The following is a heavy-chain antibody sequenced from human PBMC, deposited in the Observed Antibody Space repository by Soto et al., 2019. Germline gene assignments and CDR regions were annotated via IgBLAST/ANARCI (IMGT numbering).Heavy chain of an antibody. Sequence: DVQLLETGGGLVQPGGSLRLSCRASGFIFQNFVINWVRQAPGKGLEWVSIIGGTGQDTFYADSVRGRFTFSRDNSENTVYLEMNSLRAEDTAIYFCAKGGTSHIYGIDVWGPGTTVIVSS. CDR3: AKGGTSHIYGIDV. V-gene: IGHV3-23*01. D-gene: IGHD2-2*01. CDR1: GFIFQNFV. CDR2: IGGTGQDT. J-gene: IGHJ6*02.